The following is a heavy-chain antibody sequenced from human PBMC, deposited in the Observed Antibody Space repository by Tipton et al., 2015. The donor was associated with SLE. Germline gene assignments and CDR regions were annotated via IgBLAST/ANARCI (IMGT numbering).Heavy chain of an antibody. D-gene: IGHD6-13*01. CDR1: GYTFTNYG. Sequence: QVQLVQSGAEVKKPGASVKVSCKASGYTFTNYGVSWVRQAPGQGLEWVAWISAYNGNTDYAQKLRGRVTVTTDTSTNTAYLEPRSLTSDDTALYYCAGDVPASGSHLLDSWGQGTLVTVSS. CDR2: ISAYNGNT. J-gene: IGHJ4*02. CDR3: AGDVPASGSHLLDS. V-gene: IGHV1-18*01.